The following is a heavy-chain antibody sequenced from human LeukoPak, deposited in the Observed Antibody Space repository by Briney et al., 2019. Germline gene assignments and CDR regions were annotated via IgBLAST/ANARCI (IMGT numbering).Heavy chain of an antibody. J-gene: IGHJ4*02. D-gene: IGHD3-16*02. CDR2: ISYDGSNK. CDR1: GFTFSSYG. V-gene: IGHV3-30*18. CDR3: ANDTSGVWGTYRPKYFDY. Sequence: GRFLRLSYAASGFTFSSYGMHWVRQAPGKGLEWVAVISYDGSNKYYADSVKGRFTISRDKSKNTLYLQMNSLRAEDTAVYYCANDTSGVWGTYRPKYFDYWGQGTLVTVSS.